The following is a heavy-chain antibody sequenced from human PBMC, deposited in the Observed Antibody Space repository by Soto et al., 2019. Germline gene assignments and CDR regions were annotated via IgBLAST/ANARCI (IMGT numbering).Heavy chain of an antibody. CDR1: GDTFSFYT. Sequence: KVSCKASGDTFSFYTINWLRQAPGLGLEWMGRVNPIVSMSNYAQKFQGRVTITADKSTNTAYMQLSSLRSEDTAIYYCAASYGSGYRAFDYWAREPWSPS. CDR3: AASYGSGYRAFDY. D-gene: IGHD3-10*01. J-gene: IGHJ4*02. CDR2: VNPIVSMS. V-gene: IGHV1-69*02.